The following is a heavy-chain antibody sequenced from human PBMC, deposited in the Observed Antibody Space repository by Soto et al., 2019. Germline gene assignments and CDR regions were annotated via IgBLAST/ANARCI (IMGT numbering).Heavy chain of an antibody. CDR1: GYTFTSYY. Sequence: ASVKVSCKASGYTFTSYYMHWVRQAPGQGLEWMGIINPSGGSTSYAQKFQGRVTMTRDTSTSTVYMELSSLRSEDTAVYYCARGLTIFGVVTPGYWFDPWGQGTLVTVSS. D-gene: IGHD3-3*01. CDR2: INPSGGST. CDR3: ARGLTIFGVVTPGYWFDP. J-gene: IGHJ5*02. V-gene: IGHV1-46*01.